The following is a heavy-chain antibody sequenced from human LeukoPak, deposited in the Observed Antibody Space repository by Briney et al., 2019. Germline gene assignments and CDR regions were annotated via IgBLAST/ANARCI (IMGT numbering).Heavy chain of an antibody. CDR3: AKVPNNWGRISDAFDI. D-gene: IGHD7-27*01. J-gene: IGHJ3*02. CDR1: GFTFSSYG. CDR2: IRYDGSNK. V-gene: IGHV3-30*02. Sequence: GGSLRLSCVASGFTFSSYGMHWVRQAPGKGLEWVAFIRYDGSNKYYADSVKGRFIISRDNSKNTLYLQVNSLRAEDTAVYYCAKVPNNWGRISDAFDIWGQGTMVTVSS.